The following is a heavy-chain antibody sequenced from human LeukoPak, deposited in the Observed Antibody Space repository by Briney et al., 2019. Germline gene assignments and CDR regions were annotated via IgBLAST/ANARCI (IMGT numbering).Heavy chain of an antibody. D-gene: IGHD2-15*01. CDR1: GYTFTSYD. V-gene: IGHV1-8*01. CDR2: MNPNSGNT. J-gene: IGHJ4*02. Sequence: ASVKVSCKASGYTFTSYDINWVRQATGQGLEWMGWMNPNSGNTGYAQKFQGRVTMTRNTSISTAYMELSSLRSEDTAVYYCARGRQPNCNGGSCYPGGGRYYFDYWGQGTLVTVSS. CDR3: ARGRQPNCNGGSCYPGGGRYYFDY.